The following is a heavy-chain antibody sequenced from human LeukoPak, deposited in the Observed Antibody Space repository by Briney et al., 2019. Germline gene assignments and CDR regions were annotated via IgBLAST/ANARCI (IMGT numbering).Heavy chain of an antibody. CDR1: GGSFSNYY. Sequence: ETLSLTCAVYGGSFSNYYWSWIRQPPGKGLEWIGEINDSGRINYNPSLMSRVTVSVDTSKNQFSLRLTSVTATDTDVYYCARRWNYGRNYYIDVWGNGATVSVSS. V-gene: IGHV4-34*01. J-gene: IGHJ6*03. D-gene: IGHD1-7*01. CDR3: ARRWNYGRNYYIDV. CDR2: INDSGRI.